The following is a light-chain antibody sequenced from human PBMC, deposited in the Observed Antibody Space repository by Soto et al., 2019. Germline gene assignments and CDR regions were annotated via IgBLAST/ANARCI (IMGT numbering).Light chain of an antibody. J-gene: IGKJ1*01. CDR3: QQYNSYWT. CDR1: RSISSW. V-gene: IGKV1-5*01. CDR2: DAS. Sequence: QMSRSPSNLSASIGDRVNITCRASRSISSWLAWYQQKPGKAPKLLIYDASSLESGVPSRFSGSGSGTEFTLTISSLQPDDFATYYCQQYNSYWTFGQGTKVDIK.